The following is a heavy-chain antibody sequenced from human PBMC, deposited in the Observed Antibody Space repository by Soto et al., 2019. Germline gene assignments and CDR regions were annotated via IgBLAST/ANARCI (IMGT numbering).Heavy chain of an antibody. CDR2: FNTGNGNT. CDR3: AREGLAVAANDY. J-gene: IGHJ4*02. D-gene: IGHD6-19*01. CDR1: GYTFTSYT. Sequence: QVQLVQSGAEVKKPGASVKVSCKASGYTFTSYTMHWVRQAPGQRLEWMGWFNTGNGNTKYSQKFQGRVTITRDTSASTVYMELSSLRSEDTAVYYCAREGLAVAANDYWGQGTLVTVPS. V-gene: IGHV1-3*04.